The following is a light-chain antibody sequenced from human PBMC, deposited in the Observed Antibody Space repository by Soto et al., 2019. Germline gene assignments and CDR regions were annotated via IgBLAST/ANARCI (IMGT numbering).Light chain of an antibody. V-gene: IGLV2-14*01. J-gene: IGLJ1*01. CDR1: SSDVGFYNY. CDR2: EVD. CDR3: SSDANGSPYV. Sequence: QSALTQPASVSGSPGQSITISCTGTSSDVGFYNYVSWYQQQHPGKAPKLMIYEVDNRPSGVSIRFSGSKSGNTASLTISGLLAEDEADYYCSSDANGSPYVFGEGTKVTVL.